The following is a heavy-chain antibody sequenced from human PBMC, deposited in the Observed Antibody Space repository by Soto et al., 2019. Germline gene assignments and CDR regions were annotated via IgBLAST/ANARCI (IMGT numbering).Heavy chain of an antibody. CDR3: VRRVSGNYDY. CDR1: GFTFSSYD. Sequence: EVQLAESGGGMVQPGGSLRLSCVASGFTFSSYDMHWVRQAPGKGLEYVSSISSNGGTTYXXXSVKGRFTISRDNSKXXXXXXXXSXRAEDMAVYYCVRRVSGNYDYWGQGTLVTVSS. D-gene: IGHD1-7*01. J-gene: IGHJ4*02. CDR2: ISSNGGTT. V-gene: IGHV3-64*01.